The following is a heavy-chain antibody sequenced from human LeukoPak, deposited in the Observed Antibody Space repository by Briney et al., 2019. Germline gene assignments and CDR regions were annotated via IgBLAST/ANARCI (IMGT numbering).Heavy chain of an antibody. CDR3: ARDGDYYDSSGYYLLGYYYYYMDV. CDR1: VFTFSSYS. Sequence: GGSLRLSCAASVFTFSSYSMNWVRQAPGKGLEWVSSISSSSSYIYYADSVKGRFTIYRDNAKNSLYLQMNSLRAEDTAVYYCARDGDYYDSSGYYLLGYYYYYMDVWGKGTTVTVSS. V-gene: IGHV3-21*01. CDR2: ISSSSSYI. J-gene: IGHJ6*03. D-gene: IGHD3-22*01.